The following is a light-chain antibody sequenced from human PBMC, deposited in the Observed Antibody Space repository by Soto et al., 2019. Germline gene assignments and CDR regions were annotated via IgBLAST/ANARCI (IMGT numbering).Light chain of an antibody. V-gene: IGLV2-11*01. CDR3: CSYAGTYTFV. CDR1: SSDVGGYNH. Sequence: QSVLTQPRSVSGSPGQSVTVCCTGTSSDVGGYNHVSWYQQHPGKAPKLMIYDVINRPSGVPERFSGSKSGNTASLTISGLQAEDEADYYCCSYAGTYTFVFGNGTKLTVL. J-gene: IGLJ1*01. CDR2: DVI.